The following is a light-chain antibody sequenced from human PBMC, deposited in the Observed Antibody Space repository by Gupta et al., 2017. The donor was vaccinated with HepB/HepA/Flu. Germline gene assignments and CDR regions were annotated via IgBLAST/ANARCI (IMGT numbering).Light chain of an antibody. CDR2: EDR. Sequence: YALTQPPSVSVSPGQPATMPCYGDILPRKYAYWYHQRPGQAPLLVIYEDRKRPSGIPERFSASSSGTVATLTISGAQVEDEGDYYCYSTDNTGHPLFGGGTKLSVL. J-gene: IGLJ2*01. V-gene: IGLV3-10*01. CDR1: ILPRKY. CDR3: YSTDNTGHPL.